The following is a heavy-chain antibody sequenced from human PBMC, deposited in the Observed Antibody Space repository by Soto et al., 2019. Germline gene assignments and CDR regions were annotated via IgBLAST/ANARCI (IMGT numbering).Heavy chain of an antibody. D-gene: IGHD3-3*01. J-gene: IGHJ6*02. CDR1: GFTFSTYA. Sequence: PGWSLRLSCAASGFTFSTYAMTWVRQAPGKGLEWVAIISSSGDGTYYVDSVKVRFTISRDNSRNTLNLQMNSLRAEDTAVYYCAKNGDFWSWGMDVWGQGTTVTVSS. CDR2: ISSSGDGT. V-gene: IGHV3-23*01. CDR3: AKNGDFWSWGMDV.